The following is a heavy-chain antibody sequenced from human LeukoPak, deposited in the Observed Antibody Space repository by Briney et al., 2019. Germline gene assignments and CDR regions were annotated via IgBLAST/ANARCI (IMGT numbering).Heavy chain of an antibody. V-gene: IGHV3-11*01. D-gene: IGHD4-17*01. CDR2: VSSSGIIK. CDR1: GFTFNDYH. Sequence: GGSLRLSCAASGFTFNDYHMSWIRQAPGKGLECIAYVSSSGIIKYYPDSVKGRFTISRDNAKNSLSLQMNSLTAEDTAVYYCVRWSPSTVTYDYWGQGTLVTASS. CDR3: VRWSPSTVTYDY. J-gene: IGHJ4*02.